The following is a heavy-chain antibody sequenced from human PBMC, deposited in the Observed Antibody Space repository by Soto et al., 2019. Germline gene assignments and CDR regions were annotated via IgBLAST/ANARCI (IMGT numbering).Heavy chain of an antibody. CDR3: ARVGDIVVVPAATPHDSDDAFDI. J-gene: IGHJ3*02. D-gene: IGHD2-2*01. Sequence: ASVKVSCKASGGTFSSYDINWVRQATGQGLEWMGWMNPNSGNTGYAQKFQGRVTMTRNTSISTAYMELSSLRSEDTAVYYCARVGDIVVVPAATPHDSDDAFDIWGQGTMVTVSS. V-gene: IGHV1-8*02. CDR2: MNPNSGNT. CDR1: GGTFSSYD.